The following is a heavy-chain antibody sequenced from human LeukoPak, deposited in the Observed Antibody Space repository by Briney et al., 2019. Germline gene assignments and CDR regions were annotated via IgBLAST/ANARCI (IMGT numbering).Heavy chain of an antibody. V-gene: IGHV3-30-3*01. J-gene: IGHJ4*02. D-gene: IGHD3-3*01. CDR3: ARDPISGYGFWSGYGYFDY. CDR1: GFTFSSYA. CDR2: ISYDGSNK. Sequence: PGGSLRLSCAASGFTFSSYAMHWVRQAPGKGLEWVAVISYDGSNKYYADSVKGRFTISRDNSKNTLYLQMNSLRAEDTAVYYCARDPISGYGFWSGYGYFDYWGQGTLVTVSS.